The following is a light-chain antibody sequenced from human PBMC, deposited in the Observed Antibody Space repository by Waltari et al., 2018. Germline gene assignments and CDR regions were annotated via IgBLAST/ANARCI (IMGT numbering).Light chain of an antibody. CDR3: QHYVRLPAT. CDR1: QSVSRS. V-gene: IGKV3-20*01. Sequence: IVLTQSPGTLSLSPGERATLSCRPSQSVSRSLAWYQQKPGPAPNLLIYGASTRATGIADRFTGSGAGTDFSLTISSLEPEDFAIYFCQHYVRLPATFGQGTNVEIK. J-gene: IGKJ1*01. CDR2: GAS.